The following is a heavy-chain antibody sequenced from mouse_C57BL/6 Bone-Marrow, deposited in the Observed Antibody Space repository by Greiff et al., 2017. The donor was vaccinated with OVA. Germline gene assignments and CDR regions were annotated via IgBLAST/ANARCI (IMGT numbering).Heavy chain of an antibody. V-gene: IGHV1-50*01. D-gene: IGHD1-1*01. CDR3: ARQDYGSSYFAY. Sequence: QVQLQQPGAELVKPGASVKLSCKASGYTFTSYWMQWVKQRPGQGLEWIGEIDPSDSYTNYNQKFKGKATLTVGTSSSTAYMQLSSLTSEDSAVYYCARQDYGSSYFAYWGQGTLVTVSA. J-gene: IGHJ3*01. CDR1: GYTFTSYW. CDR2: IDPSDSYT.